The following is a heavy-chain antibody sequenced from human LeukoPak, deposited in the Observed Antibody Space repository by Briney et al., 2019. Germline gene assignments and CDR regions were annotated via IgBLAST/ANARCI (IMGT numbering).Heavy chain of an antibody. D-gene: IGHD2-15*01. CDR3: AREHCSGGSCYSIYYYYYMDV. Sequence: SETLSLICSVSGYSISSGYYWSWIRQPPGKWLEWIGEINHSGSTYYNPSLKSRVTISVDTSKNQFSLKLSSVTAADTAVYYCAREHCSGGSCYSIYYYYYMDVWGKGTTVTVSS. CDR2: INHSGST. V-gene: IGHV4-38-2*02. J-gene: IGHJ6*03. CDR1: GYSISSGYY.